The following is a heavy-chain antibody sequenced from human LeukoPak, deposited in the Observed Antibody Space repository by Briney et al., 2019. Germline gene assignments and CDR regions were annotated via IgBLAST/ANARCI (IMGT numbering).Heavy chain of an antibody. CDR2: INHSGST. Sequence: SETLSLTCAVYGRSFIGYYWGSIRPRPGKGVEWIGEINHSGSTKYKPSLKSRVTISLDTSKNQFSLKLSSVSAAVTAVYYCASRPGKANTGYWGQGTLVTVSS. V-gene: IGHV4-34*01. CDR1: GRSFIGYY. D-gene: IGHD4-23*01. CDR3: ASRPGKANTGY. J-gene: IGHJ4*02.